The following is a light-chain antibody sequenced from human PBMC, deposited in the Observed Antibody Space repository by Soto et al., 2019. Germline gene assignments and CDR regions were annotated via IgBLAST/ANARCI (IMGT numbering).Light chain of an antibody. V-gene: IGKV4-1*01. CDR1: QSVLYNSNSKNY. Sequence: DIVMTQFPDSLAVSLGEMATINCKSSQSVLYNSNSKNYLAWYQQKPGQPPKLLISGASTRASGVPDRFGGSGSGTDFTLTISNLQAEDVAIYFCHQHLSIPLTFGPGTKVEVK. J-gene: IGKJ3*01. CDR2: GAS. CDR3: HQHLSIPLT.